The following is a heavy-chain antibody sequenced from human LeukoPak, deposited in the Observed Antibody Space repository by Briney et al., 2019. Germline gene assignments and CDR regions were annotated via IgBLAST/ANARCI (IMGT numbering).Heavy chain of an antibody. CDR3: ARGSYYDSSGPVDF. D-gene: IGHD3-22*01. CDR1: VGSIRTYY. J-gene: IGHJ4*02. CDR2: IYYSGT. Sequence: SETLSLTCTVPVGSIRTYYWSWIRQPPRKGLEWIGYIYYSGTNYNPSLKSRVTISVDTSKTQFSLKLSSVTAADTAVYYCARGSYYDSSGPVDFWGQGTLVTVSS. V-gene: IGHV4-59*01.